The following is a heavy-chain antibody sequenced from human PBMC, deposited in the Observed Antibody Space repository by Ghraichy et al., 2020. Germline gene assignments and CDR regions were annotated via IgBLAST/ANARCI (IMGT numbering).Heavy chain of an antibody. CDR1: GDSVSSSNW. V-gene: IGHV4-4*02. D-gene: IGHD3-22*01. Sequence: GSLRLSCAVSGDSVSSSNWWTWVRQPPGKGLEWIGEIYHSESTNYSPSLKSRVTMSMDKSKNQFSLKMTSVTAADTAVYYCARVGTANYYDSTGHYYGLDVWGQGTTVTVSS. CDR2: IYHSEST. J-gene: IGHJ6*02. CDR3: ARVGTANYYDSTGHYYGLDV.